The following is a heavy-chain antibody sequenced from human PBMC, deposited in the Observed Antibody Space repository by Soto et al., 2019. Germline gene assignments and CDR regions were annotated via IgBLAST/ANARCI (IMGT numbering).Heavy chain of an antibody. J-gene: IGHJ6*02. CDR1: GGSFSGYY. CDR3: ARGKGAPITIFGVGYYYYYGMGV. Sequence: SETLSLTCAVYGGSFSGYYWSWIRQPPGKGLEWIGEINHSGSTNYNPSLKSRVTISVDTSKNQFSLKLSSVTAADTAVYYCARGKGAPITIFGVGYYYYYGMGVWGQGTTVTVSS. CDR2: INHSGST. D-gene: IGHD3-3*01. V-gene: IGHV4-34*01.